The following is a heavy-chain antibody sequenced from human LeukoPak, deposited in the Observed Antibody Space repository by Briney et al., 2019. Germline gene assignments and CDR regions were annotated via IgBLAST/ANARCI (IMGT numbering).Heavy chain of an antibody. CDR2: ISYDGNKK. J-gene: IGHJ3*02. CDR1: GFTFSNFV. Sequence: GGSLRLSCTASGFTFSNFVMHWVRQPPGKGLQWVTEISYDGNKKTYVDSVKGRFTISRDNSENTLYLQMNSLRDEDTAVYYCARGAQKILSFGEYPSDAFDIWGQGTMVSVSS. D-gene: IGHD3-10*01. CDR3: ARGAQKILSFGEYPSDAFDI. V-gene: IGHV3-30-3*01.